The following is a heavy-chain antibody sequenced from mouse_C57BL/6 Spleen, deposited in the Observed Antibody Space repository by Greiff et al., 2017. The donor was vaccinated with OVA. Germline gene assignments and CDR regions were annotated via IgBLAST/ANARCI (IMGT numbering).Heavy chain of an antibody. D-gene: IGHD2-4*01. CDR3: ARWAYDYASWYFDV. V-gene: IGHV1-20*01. J-gene: IGHJ1*03. Sequence: EVKLQESGPELVKPGDSVKISCKASGYSFTGYFMNWVMQSHGKSLEWIGRINPYNGDTFYNQKFKGKATLTVDKSSSTAHMELRSLTSEDSAVYYCARWAYDYASWYFDVWGTGTTVTVSS. CDR1: GYSFTGYF. CDR2: INPYNGDT.